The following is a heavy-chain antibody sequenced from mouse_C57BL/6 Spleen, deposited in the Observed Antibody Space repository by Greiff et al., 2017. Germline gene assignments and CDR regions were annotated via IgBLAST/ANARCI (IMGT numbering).Heavy chain of an antibody. V-gene: IGHV5-9*01. Sequence: EVQLVESGGGLVKPGGSLKLSCAASGFTFSSYTMSWVRQTPEKRLEWVATISGGGGNTYYPDSVKGRFTISRDNAKNTLYLQMSSLRSEDTALYYCARRFTTGRYFDVWGTGTTVTVSS. CDR3: ARRFTTGRYFDV. D-gene: IGHD1-1*01. CDR2: ISGGGGNT. J-gene: IGHJ1*03. CDR1: GFTFSSYT.